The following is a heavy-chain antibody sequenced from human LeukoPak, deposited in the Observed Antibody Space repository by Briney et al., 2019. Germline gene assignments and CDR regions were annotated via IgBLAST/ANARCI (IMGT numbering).Heavy chain of an antibody. CDR1: GGSVTSYY. J-gene: IGHJ3*02. CDR2: IYTSGST. CDR3: AGDPGSGYYADAFDI. V-gene: IGHV4-4*07. D-gene: IGHD3-22*01. Sequence: PSETLSLTCTVSGGSVTSYYWSWIRQPAGKGLEWIGRIYTSGSTNYNPSLKSRVTMSVDTSKNQFSLKLSSVTAADTAVYYCAGDPGSGYYADAFDIWSQGTMVTVSS.